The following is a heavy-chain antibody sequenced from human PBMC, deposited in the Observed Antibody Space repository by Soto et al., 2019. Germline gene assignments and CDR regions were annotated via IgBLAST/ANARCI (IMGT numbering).Heavy chain of an antibody. CDR1: GGSISSGGYY. CDR3: ARAERYDYVWGSYHYYYFDY. Sequence: SETLSLTCTVSGGSISSGGYYWSWIRQHPGKGLEWIGSIYYSGSTYYNPSLKSRVTISADTSKNQSSLKLSSVTAADTAVYYCARAERYDYVWGSYHYYYFDYWGQGTLVTVSS. J-gene: IGHJ4*02. V-gene: IGHV4-39*01. D-gene: IGHD3-16*02. CDR2: IYYSGST.